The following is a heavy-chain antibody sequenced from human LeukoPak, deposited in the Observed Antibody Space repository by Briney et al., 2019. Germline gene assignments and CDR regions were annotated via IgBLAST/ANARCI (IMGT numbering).Heavy chain of an antibody. CDR2: IYPHDSDM. CDR1: GYSFTSYW. D-gene: IGHD4-17*01. V-gene: IGHV5-51*01. Sequence: KPGESLKISRKGSGYSFTSYWIGWVRQMPGKGLEWMGIIYPHDSDMRYSPAFQGQVTISADKSINTAYLQWSSLKASDTAMYYCARTYGDKELDYWGQGTLVTVSS. J-gene: IGHJ4*02. CDR3: ARTYGDKELDY.